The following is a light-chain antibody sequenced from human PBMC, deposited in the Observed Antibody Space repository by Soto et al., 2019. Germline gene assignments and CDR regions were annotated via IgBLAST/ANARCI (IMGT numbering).Light chain of an antibody. CDR2: AAS. J-gene: IGKJ2*01. CDR3: LQINSYPYT. V-gene: IGKV1-9*01. CDR1: QGITTY. Sequence: IPLTQSPSSLPASVGDRVTITCGASQGITTYLAWYQQKPGKAPKLLIYAASALQSGVTSRFSGSGSGTDFTLTISSLQPEDFATYYCLQINSYPYTFGQGTKLEIK.